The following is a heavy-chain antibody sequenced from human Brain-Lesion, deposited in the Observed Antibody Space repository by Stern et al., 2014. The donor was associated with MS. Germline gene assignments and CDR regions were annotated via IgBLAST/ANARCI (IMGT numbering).Heavy chain of an antibody. V-gene: IGHV4-61*02. CDR2: IHPSGSA. CDR3: ASGYRIFDY. CDR1: GGSISSGSDY. Sequence: VQLVESGPGLVKPSQTLSLTCTVSGGSISSGSDYWSWIRQPVGKGLEWIGRIHPSGSAFYTPSLKSRLTISTDTSMNQFSLELNSATAADTAIYYCASGYRIFDYWGQGILVTVSS. D-gene: IGHD5-18*01. J-gene: IGHJ4*02.